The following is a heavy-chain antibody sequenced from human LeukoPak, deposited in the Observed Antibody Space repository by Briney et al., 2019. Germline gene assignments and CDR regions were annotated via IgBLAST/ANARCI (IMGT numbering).Heavy chain of an antibody. CDR1: GFPFTTYA. V-gene: IGHV3-23*01. CDR2: ISGSDGGT. J-gene: IGHJ4*02. D-gene: IGHD4-17*01. CDR3: ARLRNTMTTPRFNY. Sequence: GGSLRLSCAAFGFPFTTYAMSWVRQAPGKGLEWVSAISGSDGGTHYADPVKGRFTTSRDNSKNTLYLQMSSLRADDTAVYYCARLRNTMTTPRFNYWGQGTLVTVSS.